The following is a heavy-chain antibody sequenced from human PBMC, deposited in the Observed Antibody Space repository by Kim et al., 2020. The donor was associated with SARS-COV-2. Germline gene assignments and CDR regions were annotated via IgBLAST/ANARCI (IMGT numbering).Heavy chain of an antibody. CDR1: GYSITTVSYY. V-gene: IGHV4-39*01. J-gene: IGHJ5*02. CDR3: ASAWFGESFAGWFDP. Sequence: SETLSLTCSVSGYSITTVSYYWGWIRQSPGKGLEWIGSIYHTGSTYYNPSLKSRVTLSVDTSKNQFSLHMNSVTAADTAVYYCASAWFGESFAGWFDPWG. CDR2: IYHTGST. D-gene: IGHD3-10*01.